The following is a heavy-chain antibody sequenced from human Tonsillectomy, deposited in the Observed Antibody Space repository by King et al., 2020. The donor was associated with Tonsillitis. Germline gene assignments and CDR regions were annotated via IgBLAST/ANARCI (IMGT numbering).Heavy chain of an antibody. CDR1: GYTFTGYY. D-gene: IGHD3-22*01. CDR3: ARAWYYDSSGYYYFDYYYGMDV. CDR2: INPNSGGT. J-gene: IGHJ6*02. Sequence: VQLVQSGAEVKKPGASVKVSCKASGYTFTGYYMHWVRQAPGQRLEWMGWINPNSGGTNYAQKFQGRVTMTRDTSISTAYMELSRLRSDDTAVYYCARAWYYDSSGYYYFDYYYGMDVWGQGTTVTVSS. V-gene: IGHV1-2*02.